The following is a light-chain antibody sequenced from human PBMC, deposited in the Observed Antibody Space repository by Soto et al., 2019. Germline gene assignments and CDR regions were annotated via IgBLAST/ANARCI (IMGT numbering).Light chain of an antibody. Sequence: DIQMTQSPSTLSGSVGDRVTITCRASQGISSWLAWYQQKPGKAPNLLIYAASSLQSGVPSRFSGSGSGTEFTLTISSLQPEDFATYYCQQSYSPSITFGQGTRLEIK. CDR1: QGISSW. CDR2: AAS. V-gene: IGKV1-39*01. J-gene: IGKJ5*01. CDR3: QQSYSPSIT.